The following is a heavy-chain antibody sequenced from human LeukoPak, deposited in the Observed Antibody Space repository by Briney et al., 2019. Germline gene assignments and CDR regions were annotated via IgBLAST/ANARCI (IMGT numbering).Heavy chain of an antibody. CDR3: ASGDSSDYGDFDY. Sequence: ASVKVSCKASGYTFTSYYIHWVRQAPGQGLEWMGIINPSGGSTSYAQKFQGRVTMTRDTSTSTVCMELSSLRSEDTAVYYCASGDSSDYGDFDYWGQGTLVTVSS. CDR2: INPSGGST. J-gene: IGHJ4*02. CDR1: GYTFTSYY. V-gene: IGHV1-46*01. D-gene: IGHD3-22*01.